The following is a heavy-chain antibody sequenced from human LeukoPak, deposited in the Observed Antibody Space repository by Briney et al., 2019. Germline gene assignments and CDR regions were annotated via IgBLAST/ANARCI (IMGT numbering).Heavy chain of an antibody. Sequence: PGGSLRLSCAASGLTVSSNYISWVRQAPGKGLEWVSVIHSGGDTDYADSVKGGFIISRDSSKNTVYLQMNSLRAEDTAVYYCASGRLSGNGFDYWGQGTLVTVSS. CDR1: GLTVSSNY. V-gene: IGHV3-66*01. J-gene: IGHJ4*02. CDR2: IHSGGDT. D-gene: IGHD1-26*01. CDR3: ASGRLSGNGFDY.